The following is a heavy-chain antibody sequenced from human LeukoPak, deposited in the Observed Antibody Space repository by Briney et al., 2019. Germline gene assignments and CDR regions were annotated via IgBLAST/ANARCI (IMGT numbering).Heavy chain of an antibody. J-gene: IGHJ5*02. Sequence: GGSLRLSCAASGFTFSSYAMSWVRQAPGKGLEWVSAISGSGGSTYYADSVKGRFTISRDNSENTLYLQMNSLRAEDTAVYYCAKDYGDYGRFDPWGQGTLVTVSS. CDR1: GFTFSSYA. D-gene: IGHD4-17*01. CDR3: AKDYGDYGRFDP. V-gene: IGHV3-23*01. CDR2: ISGSGGST.